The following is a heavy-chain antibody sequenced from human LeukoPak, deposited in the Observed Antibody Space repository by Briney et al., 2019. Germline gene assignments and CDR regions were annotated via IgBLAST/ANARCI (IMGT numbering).Heavy chain of an antibody. J-gene: IGHJ4*02. V-gene: IGHV3-23*01. CDR3: AKGRGINTLFDY. CDR1: GFTFSAYA. D-gene: IGHD3-10*01. Sequence: GGSLRLSCEASGFTFSAYAMSWVRQAPGKGLEWVSAISGGGGSTYYADSVKGRFTISRDSPKNTLYLQMNSLRAEDTAIYYCAKGRGINTLFDYWGQGTLVTVSS. CDR2: ISGGGGST.